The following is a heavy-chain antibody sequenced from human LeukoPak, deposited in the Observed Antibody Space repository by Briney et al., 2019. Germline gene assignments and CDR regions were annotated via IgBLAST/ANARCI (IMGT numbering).Heavy chain of an antibody. D-gene: IGHD5-12*01. V-gene: IGHV3-49*04. CDR1: GFTFSSYW. CDR3: TREVDVDIVMASLGY. Sequence: GGSLRLSCAASGFTFSSYWMSWVRQAPGEGLEWVGSIRSKAYGGTTEYAASVKGRFTISRDDSKSIAYLQMNSLKTEDTAVYYCTREVDVDIVMASLGYWGQGTLVTVSS. J-gene: IGHJ4*02. CDR2: IRSKAYGGTT.